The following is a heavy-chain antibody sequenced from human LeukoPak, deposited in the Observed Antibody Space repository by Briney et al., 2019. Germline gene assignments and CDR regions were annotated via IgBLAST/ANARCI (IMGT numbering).Heavy chain of an antibody. CDR1: GGSISSSSYY. Sequence: PSETLSLTCTVSGGSISSSSYYWGWIRQPPGKGLEWIGSIYYSGSTYYNPSLKSRVTISVDTSKNQFSLKLSSVTAADTAVYYCARGTTRITMIVVAPRPGGWFDPWGQGTLVTVSS. CDR3: ARGTTRITMIVVAPRPGGWFDP. D-gene: IGHD3-22*01. V-gene: IGHV4-39*01. CDR2: IYYSGST. J-gene: IGHJ5*02.